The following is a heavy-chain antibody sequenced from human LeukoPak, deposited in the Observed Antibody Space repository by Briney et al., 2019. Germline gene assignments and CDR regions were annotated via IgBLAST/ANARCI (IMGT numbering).Heavy chain of an antibody. D-gene: IGHD6-19*01. Sequence: SETLSLTCTVSGGSISTRTYSWGWIRQPPEKGLEWIGSLYYSGSIYSNPSLKSLVSISVDTSKNQFSLKLSSVTAADTAVYYCARVRPNFTYSSGWYGWFDPWGQGTLVTVSS. CDR3: ARVRPNFTYSSGWYGWFDP. V-gene: IGHV4-39*07. CDR1: GGSISTRTYS. J-gene: IGHJ5*02. CDR2: LYYSGSI.